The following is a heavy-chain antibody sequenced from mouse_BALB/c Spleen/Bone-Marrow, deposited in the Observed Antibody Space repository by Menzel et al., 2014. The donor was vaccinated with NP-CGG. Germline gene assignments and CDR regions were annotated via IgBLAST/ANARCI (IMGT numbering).Heavy chain of an antibody. CDR2: ISSGGST. J-gene: IGHJ1*01. D-gene: IGHD1-1*01. V-gene: IGHV5-6-5*01. Sequence: EVNVVESGGGLVKPGGSLKLSCAASGFTFSSYAMSWVRQTPEKRLEWVASISSGGSTYYPDSVKGRFTISRDNVRNILYLQMSSLRSEDTAMYYCARVTVTFYYGSSYWYFDVWGAGTTVTVSS. CDR1: GFTFSSYA. CDR3: ARVTVTFYYGSSYWYFDV.